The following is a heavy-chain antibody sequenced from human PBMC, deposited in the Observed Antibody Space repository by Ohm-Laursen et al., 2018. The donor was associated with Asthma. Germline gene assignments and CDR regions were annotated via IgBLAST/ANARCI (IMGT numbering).Heavy chain of an antibody. CDR2: ISYDGSSE. V-gene: IGHV3-30*04. J-gene: IGHJ6*02. D-gene: IGHD1-26*01. Sequence: SLRLSCAAPGFTFSSFAMHWVRQAPGKGLECVALISYDGSSESYADSVKGRFTISRDNIKNTVHLDMNSLRAEDTAVYHCAKGIVPVYYYGLDVWGQGTTVTVSS. CDR3: AKGIVPVYYYGLDV. CDR1: GFTFSSFA.